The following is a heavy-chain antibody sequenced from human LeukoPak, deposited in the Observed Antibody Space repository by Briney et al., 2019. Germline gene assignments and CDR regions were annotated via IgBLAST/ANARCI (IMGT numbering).Heavy chain of an antibody. D-gene: IGHD6-13*01. J-gene: IGHJ5*02. CDR1: GFTFSSYG. V-gene: IGHV3-30*18. CDR3: AKDLRIAAAGTGHNWFDP. CDR2: ISYDGNNK. Sequence: GGSLRLSCAASGFTFSSYGMHWVRQAPGKGLEWVAVISYDGNNKYYADSVKGRFTISRDNSKNTLYLQMNSLRAEDTAVYYCAKDLRIAAAGTGHNWFDPWGQGTLVTVSS.